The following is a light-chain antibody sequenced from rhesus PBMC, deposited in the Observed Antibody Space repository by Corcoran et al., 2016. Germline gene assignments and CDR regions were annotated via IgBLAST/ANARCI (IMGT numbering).Light chain of an antibody. V-gene: IGKV4-1*01. J-gene: IGKJ2*01. CDR3: QQYYITPYS. Sequence: DIVMTQSPDSLAVSLGERVTINCKSSQSLLYSSNNKNYLPWDQQKPGQAPKLLNYWASTRETGVTNRFSGSGSGTDFTVTISCLQAEDVSVDYCQQYYITPYSFGQGTKVEIK. CDR1: QSLLYSSNNKNY. CDR2: WAS.